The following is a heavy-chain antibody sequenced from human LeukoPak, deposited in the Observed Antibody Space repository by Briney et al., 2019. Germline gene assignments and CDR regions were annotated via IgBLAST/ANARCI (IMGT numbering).Heavy chain of an antibody. Sequence: GESLNISCKGPGYTFTSYWIGWVRQLPGKGLEWMGIIYPGDSDTRYSPSFQGQVTISADKSISTAYLQWSSLKASDTAMYYCARQILYSSSWYYWFDPWGQGTLVTVSS. CDR2: IYPGDSDT. D-gene: IGHD6-13*01. CDR1: GYTFTSYW. CDR3: ARQILYSSSWYYWFDP. V-gene: IGHV5-51*01. J-gene: IGHJ5*02.